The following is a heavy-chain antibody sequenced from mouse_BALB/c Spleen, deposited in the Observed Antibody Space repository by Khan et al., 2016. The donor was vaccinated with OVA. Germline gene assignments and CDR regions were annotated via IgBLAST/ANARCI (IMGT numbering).Heavy chain of an antibody. Sequence: QIQLVQSGPELKKPGETVRISCKASGYTFTTAGIQWVQKMLGKGLKWIGWINTHSGVPKYAEDFKGRFAFSLEISVNTAYLQITNLKNEDTATXVCARGGATYYRTDGGAIKYWGQGTSVTVSS. V-gene: IGHV9-4*02. CDR3: ARGGATYYRTDGGAIKY. CDR1: GYTFTTAG. J-gene: IGHJ4*01. CDR2: INTHSGVP. D-gene: IGHD2-12*01.